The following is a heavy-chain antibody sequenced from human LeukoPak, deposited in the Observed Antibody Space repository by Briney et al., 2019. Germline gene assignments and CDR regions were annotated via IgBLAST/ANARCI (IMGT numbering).Heavy chain of an antibody. Sequence: PSETLSLTCTVSGGSISSYYWSWIRQPPGKGLEWIGHIHYSGSTNYNPSLKSRVTTSVDTSKNQFSLKLSSVTAADTAVYHCARNYGSGSYYNQNWFDPWGQGTLVTVSS. V-gene: IGHV4-59*01. J-gene: IGHJ5*02. CDR3: ARNYGSGSYYNQNWFDP. CDR1: GGSISSYY. CDR2: IHYSGST. D-gene: IGHD3-10*01.